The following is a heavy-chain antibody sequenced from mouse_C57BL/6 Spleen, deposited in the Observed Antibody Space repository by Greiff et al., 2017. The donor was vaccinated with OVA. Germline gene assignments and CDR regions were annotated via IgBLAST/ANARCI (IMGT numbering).Heavy chain of an antibody. Sequence: VQLQQPGAELVMPGASVKLSCKASGYTFTSYWMHWVKQRPGQGLEWIGEIDPSDSYTNYNQKFKGKSTLTVDKSSSTAYMQLSSLTSEDSAVYYCARSIPGLLSMDYWGQGTSVTVSS. CDR1: GYTFTSYW. V-gene: IGHV1-69*01. J-gene: IGHJ4*01. CDR2: IDPSDSYT. D-gene: IGHD2-3*01. CDR3: ARSIPGLLSMDY.